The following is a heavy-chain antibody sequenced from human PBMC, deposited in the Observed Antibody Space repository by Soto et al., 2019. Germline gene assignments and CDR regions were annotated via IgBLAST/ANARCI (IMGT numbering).Heavy chain of an antibody. Sequence: QVQLVQSGAEVKKPGASVKVSCKASGYTFTGYYMHWVRQAPGQGLEWMGWINPNSGGTNYAQKFQGWVTMTRDTSLSTAYMELSRLRSDDTAVYYCARAYCSSTSCSPNWFDPWGQGTLVTVSS. J-gene: IGHJ5*02. CDR1: GYTFTGYY. D-gene: IGHD2-2*01. V-gene: IGHV1-2*04. CDR2: INPNSGGT. CDR3: ARAYCSSTSCSPNWFDP.